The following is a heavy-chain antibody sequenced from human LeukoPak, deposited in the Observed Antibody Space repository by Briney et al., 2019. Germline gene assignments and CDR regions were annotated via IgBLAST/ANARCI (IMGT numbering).Heavy chain of an antibody. CDR1: GFSFSDSG. V-gene: IGHV3-30*03. Sequence: GGSLRLSCAASGFSFSDSGMNRVRQAPGKGLEWVAVISYDGSQKYYADSVKGRFSIFRDNSKNTLSLHMSSLRPEDTAAYYCARDGGDYWGQGTLVTVSS. J-gene: IGHJ4*02. CDR3: ARDGGDY. CDR2: ISYDGSQK. D-gene: IGHD3-16*01.